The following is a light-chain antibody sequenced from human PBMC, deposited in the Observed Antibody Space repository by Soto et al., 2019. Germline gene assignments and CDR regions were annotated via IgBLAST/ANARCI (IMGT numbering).Light chain of an antibody. J-gene: IGKJ1*01. CDR2: DAS. Sequence: DIQMTQSPSTLSASVGDRVTITCRASQSVSRYLAWYQQKPGKAPYLLIYDASNLESGVPSRFSGGGSGTEFTLAISSLQPDDFATYYCQHYKTYPWTFGQGTKVDIK. V-gene: IGKV1-5*01. CDR1: QSVSRY. CDR3: QHYKTYPWT.